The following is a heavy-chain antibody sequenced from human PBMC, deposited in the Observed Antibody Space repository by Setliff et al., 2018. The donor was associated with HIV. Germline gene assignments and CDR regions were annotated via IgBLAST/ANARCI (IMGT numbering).Heavy chain of an antibody. J-gene: IGHJ4*02. CDR3: ARDPYCPNTCYEDFTFDS. CDR1: GGSISSGSYF. D-gene: IGHD2-8*01. CDR2: IYSSGIT. V-gene: IGHV4-61*02. Sequence: PSETLSLTCTVSGGSISSGSYFWNWIRQPAGKGLEWIVRIYSSGITNYNPSLKSRLTISLDTSKNQFSLQVTSVTAADTAVYYCARDPYCPNTCYEDFTFDSWGQGTLVTVSS.